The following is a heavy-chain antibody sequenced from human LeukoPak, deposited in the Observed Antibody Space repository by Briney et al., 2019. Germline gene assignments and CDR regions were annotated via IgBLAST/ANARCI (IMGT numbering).Heavy chain of an antibody. Sequence: GGSLRLSCAASEFTFRTYAMSWVRQAPGKGLEWVSTISDSGGSTYYADSVKGRFTISRDNSKNTLHLQMNSLRAEDTAVYYCAKDTVHSYGRFDYWGQGTLGTGSS. CDR1: EFTFRTYA. CDR3: AKDTVHSYGRFDY. D-gene: IGHD5-18*01. V-gene: IGHV3-23*01. CDR2: ISDSGGST. J-gene: IGHJ4*02.